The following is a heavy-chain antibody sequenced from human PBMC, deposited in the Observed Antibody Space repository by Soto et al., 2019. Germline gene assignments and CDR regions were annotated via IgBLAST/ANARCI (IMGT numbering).Heavy chain of an antibody. V-gene: IGHV3-23*01. Sequence: EVQLLESGGGLVQPGGSLRLSCAASGFTFSSYAMSWVRQAPGKGLEWVSAISGSGGSTYYADSVKGRFTISRDNSKNTLYLQMNSLRAEDTAVYYCANLFMVRGVRRNGMDVWGQGTTVTVSS. CDR3: ANLFMVRGVRRNGMDV. D-gene: IGHD3-10*01. J-gene: IGHJ6*02. CDR1: GFTFSSYA. CDR2: ISGSGGST.